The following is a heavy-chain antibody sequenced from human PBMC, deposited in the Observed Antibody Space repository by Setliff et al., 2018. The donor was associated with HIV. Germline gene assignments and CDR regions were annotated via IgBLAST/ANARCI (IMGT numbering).Heavy chain of an antibody. CDR3: TTYSSVYYHSDC. J-gene: IGHJ4*02. CDR2: IKQDGSEK. Sequence: GGSLRLSCAASGFAFSGHQMSWVRQAPGKGLERVAKIKQDGSEKYYVDSVKGRFTISRDNAKNSLYLQMSSLTNEDTAMYYCTTYSSVYYHSDCWGQGTLVTVSS. V-gene: IGHV3-7*03. D-gene: IGHD3-22*01. CDR1: GFAFSGHQ.